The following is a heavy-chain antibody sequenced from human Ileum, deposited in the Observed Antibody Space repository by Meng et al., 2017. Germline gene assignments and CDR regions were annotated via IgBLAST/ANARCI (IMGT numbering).Heavy chain of an antibody. D-gene: IGHD5-18*01. CDR2: IYYDGSS. Sequence: QVQLQESGPGLVKPAQTLFLTCSVSNGSLTNVNNYWNWIRQAPGQALEHIGYIYYDGSSYATPSLKSRVTMSIDTSTNQFSLRLDSVTAADTAVYYCAREFYVDTAMVIDSWGPGALVTVSS. V-gene: IGHV4-30-4*01. CDR3: AREFYVDTAMVIDS. J-gene: IGHJ4*02. CDR1: NGSLTNVNNY.